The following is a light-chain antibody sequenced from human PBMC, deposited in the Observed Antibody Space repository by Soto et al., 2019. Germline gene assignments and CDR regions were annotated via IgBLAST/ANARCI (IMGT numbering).Light chain of an antibody. J-gene: IGKJ2*01. V-gene: IGKV3-20*01. CDR1: QSVSSSY. CDR3: QQYGSSPPYT. Sequence: EIVLTQSPGTLSLSQGERATLSCRASQSVSSSYLAWHKQKPGQAPRLLIYGASSRATGIPDRLSGSGSGTDFTLTISRLEPEDFAVYYCQQYGSSPPYTCGQGTKV. CDR2: GAS.